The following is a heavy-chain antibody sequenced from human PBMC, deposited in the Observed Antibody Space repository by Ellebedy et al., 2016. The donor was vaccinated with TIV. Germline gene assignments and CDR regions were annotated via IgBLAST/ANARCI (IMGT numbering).Heavy chain of an antibody. CDR3: AKDGYFYGSGTSNPKNNWFDP. Sequence: PGGSLRLSCAASGFTFSNYGLHWVRQAPGKGLEWVAFMRFNGSGKYYGDPVKGRFTISRDISNNTLFLQMNSLKAEDTAVYYCAKDGYFYGSGTSNPKNNWFDPWGQGTLVTVSS. J-gene: IGHJ5*02. CDR1: GFTFSNYG. CDR2: MRFNGSGK. D-gene: IGHD3-10*01. V-gene: IGHV3-30*02.